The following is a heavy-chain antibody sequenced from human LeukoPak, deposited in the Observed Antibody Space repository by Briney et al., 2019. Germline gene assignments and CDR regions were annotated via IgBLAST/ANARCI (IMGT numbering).Heavy chain of an antibody. J-gene: IGHJ4*02. CDR3: ASLDVVTPPMIRDY. Sequence: GGSLRLSCAASGFSVTSNYMSWVRQAPGKGLEWVSVIYSGGSTYYVDSVKGRFTISRDNSKNTLYLQMNSLRAEDTAVYYCASLDVVTPPMIRDYWGQGTLVTVSS. V-gene: IGHV3-53*01. CDR2: IYSGGST. D-gene: IGHD3-22*01. CDR1: GFSVTSNY.